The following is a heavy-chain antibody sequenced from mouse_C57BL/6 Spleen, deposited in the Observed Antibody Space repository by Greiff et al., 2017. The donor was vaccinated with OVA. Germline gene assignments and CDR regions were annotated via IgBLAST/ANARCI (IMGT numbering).Heavy chain of an antibody. D-gene: IGHD1-1*01. CDR3: ARQYYYGSSYSHFDY. J-gene: IGHJ2*01. CDR1: GFTFSDYG. CDR2: ISSGSSTI. V-gene: IGHV5-17*01. Sequence: EVKLVESGGGLVKPGGSLKLSCAASGFTFSDYGMHWVRQAPEKGLEWVAYISSGSSTIYYADTVKGRFTISRDNAKNTLFLQMTSLRSEDTAMYYCARQYYYGSSYSHFDYWGQGTTLTVSS.